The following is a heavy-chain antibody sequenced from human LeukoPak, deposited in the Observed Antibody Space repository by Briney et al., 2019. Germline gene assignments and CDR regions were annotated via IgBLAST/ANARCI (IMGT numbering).Heavy chain of an antibody. CDR3: ARDRALLRYFDWSSHNWFDP. D-gene: IGHD3-9*01. CDR1: GFTFSSYG. V-gene: IGHV3-33*01. Sequence: GGSLRLSCAASGFTFSSYGMHWVRQAPGKGLEWVAVIWYDGSNKYYADSVKGRFTISRDNSKNTLYLQMDSLRAEDTAVYYCARDRALLRYFDWSSHNWFDPWGQGTLVTVS. CDR2: IWYDGSNK. J-gene: IGHJ5*02.